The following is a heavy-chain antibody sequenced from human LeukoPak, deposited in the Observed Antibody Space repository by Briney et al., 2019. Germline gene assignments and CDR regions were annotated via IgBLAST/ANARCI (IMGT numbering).Heavy chain of an antibody. CDR3: AREAMNLDGYNWWYFDY. V-gene: IGHV1-2*04. J-gene: IGHJ4*02. CDR2: INPNSGGT. Sequence: ASVKGSCKASGYTFIGYYIHWVRQAPRQGLEWMGWINPNSGGTKYAQKFQGWVTMTRDTSISTAYMELSRLRSDDAAVYYCAREAMNLDGYNWWYFDYWGQGTVVTVSS. D-gene: IGHD5-24*01. CDR1: GYTFIGYY.